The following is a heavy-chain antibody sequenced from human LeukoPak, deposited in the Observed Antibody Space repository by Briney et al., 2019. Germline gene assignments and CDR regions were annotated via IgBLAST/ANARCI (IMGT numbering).Heavy chain of an antibody. Sequence: SETLSLTCTVSGGSISSYYWSWIRQPAGKGLEWIGHIYTSGSTNYNPSLKSRVTMSVDTSKNQFSLKLTSVTAADTAVYYCARVGNRSYRPDVFDIWGQGTMVTVSS. CDR2: IYTSGST. D-gene: IGHD1-26*01. CDR1: GGSISSYY. CDR3: ARVGNRSYRPDVFDI. V-gene: IGHV4-4*07. J-gene: IGHJ3*02.